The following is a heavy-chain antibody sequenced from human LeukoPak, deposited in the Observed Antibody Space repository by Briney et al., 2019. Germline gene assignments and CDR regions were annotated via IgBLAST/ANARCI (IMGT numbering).Heavy chain of an antibody. CDR2: ISEDGGST. V-gene: IGHV3-43*02. CDR3: AKGAEGAQWLQLV. D-gene: IGHD5-24*01. J-gene: IGHJ4*02. CDR1: GFTFDDYA. Sequence: GGSLRLSXAASGFTFDDYAMHWVRQAPGEGLEWVSVISEDGGSTYYADFVKGRFTISRDNSKNSLYLQMNNLGTEDSALYYCAKGAEGAQWLQLVWGQGTLVTVSS.